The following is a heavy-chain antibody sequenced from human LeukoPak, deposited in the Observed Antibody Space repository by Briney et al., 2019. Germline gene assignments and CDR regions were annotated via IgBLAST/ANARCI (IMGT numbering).Heavy chain of an antibody. V-gene: IGHV3-7*01. CDR2: IKKDGSEM. Sequence: GGSLRLSCAASGFTFSSYWMSWVRQAPGKGLEWVANIKKDGSEMYYVDSVKGRFTISRDNAKNSLYLQMNSLRADDTAVYHRARQETSSYNGAFDIWGQGTMVTVSS. J-gene: IGHJ3*02. D-gene: IGHD1-26*01. CDR1: GFTFSSYW. CDR3: ARQETSSYNGAFDI.